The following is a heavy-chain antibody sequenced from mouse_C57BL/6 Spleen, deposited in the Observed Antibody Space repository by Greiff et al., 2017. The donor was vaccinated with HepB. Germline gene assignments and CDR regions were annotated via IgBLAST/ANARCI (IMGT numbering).Heavy chain of an antibody. Sequence: QVQLQQPGTELVKPGASVKLSCKASGYTFTSYWMHWVKQRPGQGLEWIGNINPSNGGTNYNEKFKSKATLTLDKSSSTAYMQLSSLSSEDSAVYYCARGGYGSSYWYFDVWGTGTTVTVSS. CDR2: INPSNGGT. V-gene: IGHV1-53*01. D-gene: IGHD1-1*01. CDR1: GYTFTSYW. J-gene: IGHJ1*03. CDR3: ARGGYGSSYWYFDV.